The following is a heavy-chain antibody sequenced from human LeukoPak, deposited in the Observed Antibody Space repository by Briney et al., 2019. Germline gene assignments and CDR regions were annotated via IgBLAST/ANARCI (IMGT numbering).Heavy chain of an antibody. Sequence: GGSLRLSCAASGFTVSSNYMSWVRQAPGKGLEWVSVIYSGGSTYYADSVKGRFTISRGNSKNTVYLQMNSLRAEDTAVYYCARGSSGYYYSLLGYWGQGTLVTVSS. V-gene: IGHV3-53*01. CDR2: IYSGGST. J-gene: IGHJ4*02. D-gene: IGHD3-22*01. CDR3: ARGSSGYYYSLLGY. CDR1: GFTVSSNY.